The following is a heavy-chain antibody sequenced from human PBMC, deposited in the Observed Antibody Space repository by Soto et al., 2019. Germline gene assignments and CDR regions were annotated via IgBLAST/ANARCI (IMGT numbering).Heavy chain of an antibody. Sequence: VQLLESGGGLVQPGGSLRLSCAASGFTFSSYAMSWVRQAPGKGLEWVAVIWYDGSNKYYADSVKGRFTISRDNSKNTLYLQMNSLRAEDTAVYYCARALWFGELPNWFDPWGQGTLVTVSS. V-gene: IGHV3-33*08. D-gene: IGHD3-10*01. CDR1: GFTFSSYA. J-gene: IGHJ5*02. CDR2: IWYDGSNK. CDR3: ARALWFGELPNWFDP.